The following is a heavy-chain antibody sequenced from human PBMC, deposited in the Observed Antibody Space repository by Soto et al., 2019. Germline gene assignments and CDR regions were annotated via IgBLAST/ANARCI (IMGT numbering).Heavy chain of an antibody. Sequence: GASVKVSCKASGGTFSSYAISWVRQAPGQGLEWMGGIIPIFGTANYAQKFQGRVTITADESTSTAYMELSSLRSEDTAVYYCAREKLIAAAGSGLGGIDVRAQGTTVTGSS. CDR1: GGTFSSYA. CDR3: AREKLIAAAGSGLGGIDV. D-gene: IGHD6-13*01. CDR2: IIPIFGTA. J-gene: IGHJ6*02. V-gene: IGHV1-69*13.